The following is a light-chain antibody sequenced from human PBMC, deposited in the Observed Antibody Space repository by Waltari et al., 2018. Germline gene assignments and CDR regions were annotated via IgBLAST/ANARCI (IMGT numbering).Light chain of an antibody. V-gene: IGLV7-43*01. CDR3: LLYYGGLWV. Sequence: QTVVTQETSVTVSPGGTVTLTCASSTGAVTRGDYANWFQQKPGQAPRSLIFGANNKYSWTPARFSGSLLGGKAALTLSGVQPEDEAEYYCLLYYGGLWVFGGGTKLTVL. J-gene: IGLJ3*02. CDR2: GAN. CDR1: TGAVTRGDY.